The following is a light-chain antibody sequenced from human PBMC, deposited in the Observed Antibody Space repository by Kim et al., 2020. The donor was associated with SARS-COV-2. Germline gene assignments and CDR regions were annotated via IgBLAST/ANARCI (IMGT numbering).Light chain of an antibody. J-gene: IGLJ3*02. CDR2: TNN. CDR1: SNTVGNKA. Sequence: QTAALTCAGNSNTVGNKAAAWLQQHPRHPLHLLSYTNNNRPSGISERLSASRSGNTASLTITGLQPEDEADYYCLAWDSSLSAWVFGGGTQLTVL. CDR3: LAWDSSLSAWV. V-gene: IGLV10-54*01.